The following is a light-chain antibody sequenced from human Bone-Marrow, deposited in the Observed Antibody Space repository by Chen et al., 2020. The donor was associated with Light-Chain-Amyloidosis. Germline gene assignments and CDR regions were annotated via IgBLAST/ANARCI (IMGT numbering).Light chain of an antibody. CDR3: SSYTSRSLHV. CDR2: EVS. Sequence: QSALTQPASVSGSPGQSITISCTGSSSDVGDFHYVSWYQRHPGKAPKLIISEVSNWPAGASNRFPGSTSGNTAYLPLAGLQAEDEADYYCSSYTSRSLHVFETGTKVTLL. V-gene: IGLV2-14*01. CDR1: SSDVGDFHY. J-gene: IGLJ1*01.